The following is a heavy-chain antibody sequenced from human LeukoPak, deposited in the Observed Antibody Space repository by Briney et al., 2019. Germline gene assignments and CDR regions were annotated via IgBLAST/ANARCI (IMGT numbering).Heavy chain of an antibody. J-gene: IGHJ4*02. CDR3: AKDVPAAYFDY. CDR1: GFAFDNYG. Sequence: GGSLRLSCAASGFAFDNYGMHWVRQAPGKGLDWVAFIRSDGGIKYYADSVKGRFTISRDNSKNTLYLQVNSLRAEDTAVYFCAKDVPAAYFDYWGQGTLVTVSS. D-gene: IGHD2-2*01. V-gene: IGHV3-30*02. CDR2: IRSDGGIK.